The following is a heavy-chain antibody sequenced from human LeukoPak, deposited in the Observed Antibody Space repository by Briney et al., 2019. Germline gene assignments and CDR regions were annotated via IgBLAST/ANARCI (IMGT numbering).Heavy chain of an antibody. CDR1: GASISGYY. D-gene: IGHD6-6*01. V-gene: IGHV4-59*01. CDR3: AREYSTSFDS. Sequence: PSETLSLTCTVSGASISGYYWSWIRQPPGKGLEFIGYIYYRGGTKYNPSLKSRVTMSVDTSKNQFSLKLSSVTAADTAVYFCAREYSTSFDSWGQGTLVTVSS. J-gene: IGHJ4*02. CDR2: IYYRGGT.